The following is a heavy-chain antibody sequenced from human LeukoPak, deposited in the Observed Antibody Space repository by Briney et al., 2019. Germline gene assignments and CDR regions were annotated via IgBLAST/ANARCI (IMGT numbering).Heavy chain of an antibody. J-gene: IGHJ4*02. CDR1: GFTFGDYA. CDR3: TRAQTPWYYYDSSGYYYDY. CDR2: IRSKAYGGTT. V-gene: IGHV3-49*03. Sequence: GGSLRLSCTASGFTFGDYAMSWFRQAPGKGLEWVGFIRSKAYGGTTEYAASVKGRFTISRDDSKSIAYLQMNSLKTEDTAVYYCTRAQTPWYYYDSSGYYYDYWGQGTLVTVPS. D-gene: IGHD3-22*01.